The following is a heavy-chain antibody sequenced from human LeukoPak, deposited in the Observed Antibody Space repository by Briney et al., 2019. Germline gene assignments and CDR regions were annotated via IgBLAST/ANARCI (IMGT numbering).Heavy chain of an antibody. CDR2: ISYDGSNK. V-gene: IGHV3-30-3*01. Sequence: GGSLRLSCAASGFTFSSYAMHWVRQAPGKGLEWVAVISYDGSNKYYADSVKGRFTISRDNSKNTLYLQMNSLRAEDTAVYYCARVSMPYSSGWLGDYWGQGTLVTVSS. CDR3: ARVSMPYSSGWLGDY. J-gene: IGHJ4*02. CDR1: GFTFSSYA. D-gene: IGHD6-19*01.